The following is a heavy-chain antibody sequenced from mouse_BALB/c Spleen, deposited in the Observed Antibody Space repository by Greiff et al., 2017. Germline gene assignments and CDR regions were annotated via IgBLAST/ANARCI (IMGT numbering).Heavy chain of an antibody. V-gene: IGHV5-6*01. D-gene: IGHD1-2*01. CDR3: ARPITTATYAMDY. CDR1: GFTFSSYG. J-gene: IGHJ4*01. Sequence: EVQLVESGGDLVKPGGSLKLSCAASGFTFSSYGMSWVRQTPDKRLEWVATISSGGIYTYYPDSVKGRFTISRDNAKNTLYLQMSSLKSEDTAMYYCARPITTATYAMDYWGQGTSVTVSS. CDR2: ISSGGIYT.